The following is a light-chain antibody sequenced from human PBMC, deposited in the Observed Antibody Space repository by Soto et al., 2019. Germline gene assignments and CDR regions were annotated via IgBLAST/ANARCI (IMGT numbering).Light chain of an antibody. CDR3: QQYNSGPWT. Sequence: DIQMTQSPSSLSASVGDRVTITCRASQGISHYLAWYQQKPGKVPKLLIYTASTLQSGVPSRFSGSESGTDFTPTISSLQPEDVATYYCQQYNSGPWTFGQGTKVEVK. J-gene: IGKJ1*01. CDR1: QGISHY. CDR2: TAS. V-gene: IGKV1-27*01.